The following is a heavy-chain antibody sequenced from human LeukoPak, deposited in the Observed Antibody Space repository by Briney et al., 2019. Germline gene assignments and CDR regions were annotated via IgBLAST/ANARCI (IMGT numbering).Heavy chain of an antibody. Sequence: GGSLRLSCAASGFPVSSNYMSWVRQAPGKGLELVSVIYSGGSTYYADSVKGRFTISRDKSKNMLYLQMNSLRAEDTAVYYCASNYYVTKAAFDIWGQGTMVTVSS. V-gene: IGHV3-53*01. CDR2: IYSGGST. J-gene: IGHJ3*02. CDR3: ASNYYVTKAAFDI. D-gene: IGHD3-10*02. CDR1: GFPVSSNY.